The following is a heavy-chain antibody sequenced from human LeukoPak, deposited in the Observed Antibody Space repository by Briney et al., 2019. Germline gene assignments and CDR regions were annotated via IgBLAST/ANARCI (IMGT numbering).Heavy chain of an antibody. CDR2: MSTTGSTI. Sequence: PGGSPRLSCAASGFTFSSFEMNWVRQAPGKGLEWVSFMSTTGSTISYADSVKGRFTMSRDNAKNSLFLIMNSLRAEDTAVYYCARDGFFGGIDYWGQGTLVTVSS. CDR1: GFTFSSFE. V-gene: IGHV3-48*03. D-gene: IGHD3-3*01. J-gene: IGHJ4*02. CDR3: ARDGFFGGIDY.